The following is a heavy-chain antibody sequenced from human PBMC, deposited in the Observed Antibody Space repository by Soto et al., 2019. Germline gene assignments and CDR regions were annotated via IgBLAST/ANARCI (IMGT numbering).Heavy chain of an antibody. CDR2: INAATGNT. J-gene: IGHJ6*02. CDR3: ARAIYGMDV. V-gene: IGHV1-3*01. CDR1: GYIFANYA. Sequence: ASVKVSCKASGYIFANYAMDWVRQAPGQGLEWMGWINAATGNTRYSQNFQDRLTITRDTSASTLYMELSSLRSEDTAVYYCARAIYGMDVWGQGTTVTVSS.